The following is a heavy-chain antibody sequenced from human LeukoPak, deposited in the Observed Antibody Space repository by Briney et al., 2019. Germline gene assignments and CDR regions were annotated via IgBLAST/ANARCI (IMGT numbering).Heavy chain of an antibody. V-gene: IGHV3-9*01. J-gene: IGHJ4*02. CDR1: GFTFDDYA. D-gene: IGHD1-26*01. Sequence: PGGSLRLSCAASGFTFDDYAMHWVRQAPGKGLEWVSGISWNSGSIGYADSVKGRFTISRDNAKNSLYPQMDSLRAEDTALYYCAKEATGGNDYWGQGTLVTVSS. CDR2: ISWNSGSI. CDR3: AKEATGGNDY.